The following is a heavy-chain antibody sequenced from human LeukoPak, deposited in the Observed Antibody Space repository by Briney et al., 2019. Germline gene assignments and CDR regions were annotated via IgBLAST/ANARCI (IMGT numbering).Heavy chain of an antibody. CDR2: INPNSGGT. V-gene: IGHV1-2*02. Sequence: ASVKVSCKASGYTFTGYYMHWVRQAPGQGLEWMGWINPNSGGTNYAQKFQGRVTMTRDTSISTAYMELSRLRSDDTAVYYCARELLGYCSGGSCPLFDYWGQGTLVTVSS. CDR1: GYTFTGYY. CDR3: ARELLGYCSGGSCPLFDY. D-gene: IGHD2-15*01. J-gene: IGHJ4*02.